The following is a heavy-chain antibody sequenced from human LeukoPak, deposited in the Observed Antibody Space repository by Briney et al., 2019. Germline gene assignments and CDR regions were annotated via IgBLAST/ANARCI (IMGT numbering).Heavy chain of an antibody. CDR3: ARYYCSRTSCYGFDY. CDR2: IYPGDSDT. V-gene: IGHV5-51*01. Sequence: GGSLRLSCKGSGYSFTSYWIGWVRQMPGKGLEWMGIIYPGDSDTRYSPSFQGQVTISADKSISTAYLQWSSLKASDTAMYYCARYYCSRTSCYGFDYWGQGTLVTVSS. CDR1: GYSFTSYW. D-gene: IGHD2-2*01. J-gene: IGHJ4*02.